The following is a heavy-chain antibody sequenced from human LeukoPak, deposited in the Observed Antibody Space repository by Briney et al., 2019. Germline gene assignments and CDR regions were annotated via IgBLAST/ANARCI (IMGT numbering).Heavy chain of an antibody. CDR3: ARDSAAAAGYNGAFDI. CDR2: IYYSGST. Sequence: SETLSLTCTVSGGSISSRSYNWGWIRQPPGKGLEWIGNIYYSGSTYYNPSLKSLFTISLDTSKNQFSLKVSSVTAADTAVYYCARDSAAAAGYNGAFDIWGQGTMVTVSS. D-gene: IGHD6-13*01. J-gene: IGHJ3*02. CDR1: GGSISSRSYN. V-gene: IGHV4-39*07.